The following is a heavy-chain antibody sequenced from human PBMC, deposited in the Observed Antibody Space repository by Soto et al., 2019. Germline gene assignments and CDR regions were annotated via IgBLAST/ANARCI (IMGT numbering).Heavy chain of an antibody. J-gene: IGHJ3*01. V-gene: IGHV3-23*01. D-gene: IGHD1-26*01. Sequence: PGGSLRLSCADSGFTCSTYPMTWIRHAPGKGPEWVSTISATGGSTYYADTAKGRFTISRDNSKNMLYLQMNGLRLEDTAIYYCANYRFAGSNPAGAFELWGIGTMVTVSS. CDR2: ISATGGST. CDR3: ANYRFAGSNPAGAFEL. CDR1: GFTCSTYP.